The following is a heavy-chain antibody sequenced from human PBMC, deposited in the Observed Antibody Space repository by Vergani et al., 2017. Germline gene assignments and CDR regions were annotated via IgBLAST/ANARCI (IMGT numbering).Heavy chain of an antibody. Sequence: EVQLVESGGGQVEAGGSLRLSCVASGFTFINSAMSWVRQTSGKGLEWVSAISGHGDRTYYADSVKGRITISRDNSKNTVYLQMNSLKAEDRATYYCAREERSHTYPFVGDWDQGNRATV. V-gene: IGHV3-23*04. CDR3: AREERSHTYPFVGD. CDR2: ISGHGDRT. CDR1: GFTFINSA. J-gene: IGHJ4*02. D-gene: IGHD2/OR15-2a*01.